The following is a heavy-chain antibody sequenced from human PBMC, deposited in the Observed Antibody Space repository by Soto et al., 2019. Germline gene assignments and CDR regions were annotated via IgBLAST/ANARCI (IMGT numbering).Heavy chain of an antibody. V-gene: IGHV4-59*08. CDR3: ARGHESGYSNWFDP. Sequence: SETLSLTCTVSGVSISNYYWSWIRQPPGKGLEWLAYIFYSGSTSYNPSLSSRLTMSVDTSKNQFSLKLSSVTAADTAVYYCARGHESGYSNWFDPWGQGTLVTVSS. D-gene: IGHD5-12*01. CDR2: IFYSGST. CDR1: GVSISNYY. J-gene: IGHJ5*02.